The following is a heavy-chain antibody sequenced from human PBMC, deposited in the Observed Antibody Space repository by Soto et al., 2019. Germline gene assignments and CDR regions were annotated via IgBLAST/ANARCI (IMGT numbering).Heavy chain of an antibody. CDR3: ARGYYYDSSGHIDY. CDR1: GFTFSSYG. CDR2: IWYDGSNK. J-gene: IGHJ4*02. D-gene: IGHD3-22*01. V-gene: IGHV3-33*01. Sequence: GWSLRLSCAASGFTFSSYGMHWVRQAPGKGLEWVAVIWYDGSNKYYADSVKGRFTISRDNSKNTLYLQMNSLRAEDTAVYYCARGYYYDSSGHIDYWGQGTLVTVSS.